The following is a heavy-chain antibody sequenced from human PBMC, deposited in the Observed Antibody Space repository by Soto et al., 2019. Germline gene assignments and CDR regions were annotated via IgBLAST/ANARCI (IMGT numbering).Heavy chain of an antibody. CDR1: GLTFSGSA. J-gene: IGHJ4*02. V-gene: IGHV3-73*01. Sequence: EVQLVESGGGLAQPGGSLKLSCSASGLTFSGSAMHWVRQASGKGLEWVGRIRSKANSYATEYAASVKGRFTISRDDSKNTAFLQMNSLKTEDTAVYYCTRHADLGYCSSTSCYDFDYWGQGTLVTVSS. D-gene: IGHD2-2*01. CDR2: IRSKANSYAT. CDR3: TRHADLGYCSSTSCYDFDY.